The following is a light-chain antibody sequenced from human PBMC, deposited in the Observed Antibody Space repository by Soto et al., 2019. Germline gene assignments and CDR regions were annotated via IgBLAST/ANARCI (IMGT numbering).Light chain of an antibody. CDR3: QKQGT. Sequence: EIVLTQSPGTLSLSPGERATLSCRASRSLSSSYVVWYQQKPGQAPRLLIYAASRRATGIPDRFSGSGSATESTLPINRLEPKNFAFDYFQKQGTFGQGTKREIK. CDR2: AAS. J-gene: IGKJ2*01. V-gene: IGKV3-20*01. CDR1: RSLSSSY.